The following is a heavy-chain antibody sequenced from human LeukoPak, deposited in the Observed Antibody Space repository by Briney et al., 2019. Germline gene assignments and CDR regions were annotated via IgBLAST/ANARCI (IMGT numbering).Heavy chain of an antibody. Sequence: GGSLRLPCAASGFTFSNYAMSWVRQAPGKGLEWVSAVSGHSGSTDYADSVKGRFTISRDNSKNTLYLQINSLRAEDTAVYYCAKPYCSGGSCYWFSAFDYWGQGTLVTVSS. CDR3: AKPYCSGGSCYWFSAFDY. J-gene: IGHJ4*02. CDR2: VSGHSGST. V-gene: IGHV3-23*01. D-gene: IGHD2-15*01. CDR1: GFTFSNYA.